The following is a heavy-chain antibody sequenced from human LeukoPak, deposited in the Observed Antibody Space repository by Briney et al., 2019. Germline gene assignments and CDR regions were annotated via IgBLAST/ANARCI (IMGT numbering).Heavy chain of an antibody. V-gene: IGHV3-53*01. CDR3: AGGDRSGWDFDY. CDR2: IYTGGGT. D-gene: IGHD6-19*01. CDR1: GFTVSSNY. Sequence: PGGSLRLSCAASGFTVSSNYMSWVRQAPGKGLEWVSIIYTGGGTYYADSVKGRFSISRDNSKNTLYLQMNSLRAEDTAVYYCAGGDRSGWDFDYWGQGTLVTVSS. J-gene: IGHJ4*02.